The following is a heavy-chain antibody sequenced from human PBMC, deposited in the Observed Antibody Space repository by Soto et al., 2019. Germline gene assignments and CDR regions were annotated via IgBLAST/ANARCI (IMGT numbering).Heavy chain of an antibody. D-gene: IGHD3-10*01. CDR1: GGTFSSYA. CDR2: IIPICGTA. V-gene: IGHV1-69*01. J-gene: IGHJ5*02. Sequence: QVQLVQSGAEVKKPGSSVTVSCKASGGTFSSYAISWVRQAPGQGLEWMGGIIPICGTANYAQKFQGRVTITADESTSTAYMELSSLRSEDTAVYYCARVLTYYYGAGSYASGWFDPCGQGTLVTVSS. CDR3: ARVLTYYYGAGSYASGWFDP.